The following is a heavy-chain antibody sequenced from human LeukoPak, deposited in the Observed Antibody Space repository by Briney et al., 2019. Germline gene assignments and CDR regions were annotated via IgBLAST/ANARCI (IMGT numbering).Heavy chain of an antibody. CDR1: GFTINTFT. V-gene: IGHV3-23*01. CDR3: AKAFSSGWSPFDY. J-gene: IGHJ4*02. D-gene: IGHD6-19*01. CDR2: IRGAEGGT. Sequence: GGSLRLSCAASGFTINTFTMNWVRQAPGKGLEWVSTIRGAEGGTYYADSVKGRFTISRDNFENTLYLQMNYLREGDTALYYYAKAFSSGWSPFDYWGQGALVTVSS.